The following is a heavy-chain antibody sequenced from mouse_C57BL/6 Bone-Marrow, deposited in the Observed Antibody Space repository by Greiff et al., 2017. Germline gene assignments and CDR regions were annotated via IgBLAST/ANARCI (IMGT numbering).Heavy chain of an antibody. CDR1: GFNIKDDY. Sequence: EVQLQQSGAELVRPGASVKLSCTASGFNIKDDYMHWVKQRPEQGLEWIGWIDPENGDTVSASKFQGKATITADTSSNTAYLQLSSLTSEDTAVYYCTTSWDWYFDVWGTGTTVTVSS. J-gene: IGHJ1*03. D-gene: IGHD4-1*01. V-gene: IGHV14-4*01. CDR3: TTSWDWYFDV. CDR2: IDPENGDT.